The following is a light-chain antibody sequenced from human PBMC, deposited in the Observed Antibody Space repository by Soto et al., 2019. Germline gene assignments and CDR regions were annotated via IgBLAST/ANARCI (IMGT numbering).Light chain of an antibody. CDR3: QQYSSYSPIT. Sequence: DIQMTQSPSTLSGSVGDRVTITCRASQTISSWLAWYQQTPGKAPKLLIYDASSLESGVPSRFSGSGSGTEFTLTISSLQPDDFATYYCQQYSSYSPITFGQGTRLEIK. CDR2: DAS. J-gene: IGKJ5*01. V-gene: IGKV1-5*01. CDR1: QTISSW.